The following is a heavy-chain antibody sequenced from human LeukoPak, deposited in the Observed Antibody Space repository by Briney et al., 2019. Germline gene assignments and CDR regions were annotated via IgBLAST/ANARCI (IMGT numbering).Heavy chain of an antibody. CDR3: ARDYVTPGITGTTSPLDY. D-gene: IGHD1-7*01. V-gene: IGHV3-23*01. CDR1: GFTFGTFA. J-gene: IGHJ4*02. CDR2: IIENGYDK. Sequence: GGSLRLSCAASGFTFGTFAMSWVRQAPGKGLEWVSGIIENGYDKYYADSVKGRFTISRDNSKNTLYLQMNSLRADDTAVYYCARDYVTPGITGTTSPLDYWGQGTLVTVSS.